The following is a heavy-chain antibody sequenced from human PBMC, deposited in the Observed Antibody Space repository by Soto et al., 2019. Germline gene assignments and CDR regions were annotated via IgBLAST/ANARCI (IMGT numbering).Heavy chain of an antibody. J-gene: IGHJ6*02. CDR1: GGSFSGYY. CDR3: ARGEAQGGTYGMDV. CDR2: INHRGST. D-gene: IGHD1-26*01. Sequence: QVQLQQWGAGLLKPSETLSLTCAVYGGSFSGYYWSWIRQPPGKGLEWIGEINHRGSTNYNPSLKSRVTXSVXTXTNQFSLKLSSVTAADTAVYYCARGEAQGGTYGMDVWGQGTTVTVSS. V-gene: IGHV4-34*01.